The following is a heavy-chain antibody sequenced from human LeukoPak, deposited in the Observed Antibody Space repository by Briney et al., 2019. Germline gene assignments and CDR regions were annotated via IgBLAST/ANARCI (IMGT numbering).Heavy chain of an antibody. J-gene: IGHJ5*02. CDR1: GGSVSRYY. Sequence: SETLSLACTVSGGSVSRYYWSWIRQSAGKGLEWIGRIYNSGSTTYNPSLKSRVTMSIDTSKNQFSLKLTSVIVADTAVYYCARDSGTTGEVKFDPWGQGTLVTVSS. D-gene: IGHD3-10*01. CDR3: ARDSGTTGEVKFDP. CDR2: IYNSGST. V-gene: IGHV4-4*07.